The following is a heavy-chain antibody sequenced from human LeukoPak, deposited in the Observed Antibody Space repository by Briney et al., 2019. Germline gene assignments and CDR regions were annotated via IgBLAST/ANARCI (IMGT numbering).Heavy chain of an antibody. CDR3: AKDLVRDRWFGES. CDR2: IYSGGRT. CDR1: GFTVSRNY. Sequence: GGSLRLSCAASGFTVSRNYMSWVRQAPGKVLEWVSVIYSGGRTYYANSVKGRFTISRDNSKNTLYLQMNSLTVEDTAVYYCAKDLVRDRWFGESWGQGTLVTVSS. D-gene: IGHD3-10*01. V-gene: IGHV3-66*01. J-gene: IGHJ5*02.